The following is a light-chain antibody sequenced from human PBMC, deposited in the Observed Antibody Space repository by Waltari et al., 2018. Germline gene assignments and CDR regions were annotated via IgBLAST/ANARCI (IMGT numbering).Light chain of an antibody. CDR3: ASWDDSLSVLNM. J-gene: IGLJ6*01. CDR2: TNS. CDR1: SSNSGTRT. Sequence: QSVLTQPPSVYGTPGQRVTISCSGSSSNSGTRTVNWYQQPPGMAPKLLIDTNSRRPSGAPARCSASSSGTSASLAISGLQSEDEADYYCASWDDSLSVLNMFGSGTKVTVL. V-gene: IGLV1-44*01.